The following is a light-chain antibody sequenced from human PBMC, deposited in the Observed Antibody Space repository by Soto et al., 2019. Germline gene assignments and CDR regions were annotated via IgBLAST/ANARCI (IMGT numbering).Light chain of an antibody. J-gene: IGKJ1*01. CDR1: QSISSY. CDR2: VAS. Sequence: DIQMTQSPSSLSASVGDRVTITCRASQSISSYLNWYQQKPGKAPKVLIYVASSLQSGVPSRFSGSGSGTDFTLTISSLQPEDVATYYCQQNYNTPWTFGQGTKVEIK. V-gene: IGKV1-39*01. CDR3: QQNYNTPWT.